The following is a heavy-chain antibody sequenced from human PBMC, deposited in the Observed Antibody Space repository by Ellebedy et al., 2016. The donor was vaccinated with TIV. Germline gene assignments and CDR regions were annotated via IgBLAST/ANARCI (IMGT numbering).Heavy chain of an antibody. CDR2: ISSTGGST. J-gene: IGHJ4*02. Sequence: GESLKISCSASGFIFSSYAMHWARQAPGKGLEYVSAISSTGGSTYYADSVKGRFTISRDNSKNTLYLQKISLRPEDTAVYYCALVAGTYYFDCWGQGTLVTVSS. CDR1: GFIFSSYA. D-gene: IGHD6-19*01. V-gene: IGHV3-64D*09. CDR3: ALVAGTYYFDC.